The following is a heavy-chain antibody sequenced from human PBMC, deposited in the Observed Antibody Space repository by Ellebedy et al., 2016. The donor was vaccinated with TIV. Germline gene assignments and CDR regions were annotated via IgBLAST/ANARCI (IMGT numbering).Heavy chain of an antibody. D-gene: IGHD3-10*01. CDR1: GGSFSGYF. V-gene: IGHV4-34*01. CDR3: ARARGQYLYGSGSYFTN. Sequence: MPSETLSLTCGVYGGSFSGYFWSWIRQPPGKGLEWIGEITPSGTTNYNPSLKSRVTISVDQPKKQFYLRLTSVTAADTAVYYCARARGQYLYGSGSYFTNWGQGEMVTVSS. J-gene: IGHJ4*02. CDR2: ITPSGTT.